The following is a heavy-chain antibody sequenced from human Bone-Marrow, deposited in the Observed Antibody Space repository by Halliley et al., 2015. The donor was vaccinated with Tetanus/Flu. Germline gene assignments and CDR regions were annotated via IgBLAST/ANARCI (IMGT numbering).Heavy chain of an antibody. D-gene: IGHD1-26*01. V-gene: IGHV3-74*01. Sequence: SLRLSCAASGFTFSDSWMHWVRQAPGKGLMWVSRISSDGGGTVYADSVKGRFTISRDNAGNTLYLQMNGLRAEDTAVYYCAKWEVPKHDPFDYWGQGILVTVSS. CDR3: AKWEVPKHDPFDY. CDR2: ISSDGGGT. J-gene: IGHJ4*02. CDR1: GFTFSDSW.